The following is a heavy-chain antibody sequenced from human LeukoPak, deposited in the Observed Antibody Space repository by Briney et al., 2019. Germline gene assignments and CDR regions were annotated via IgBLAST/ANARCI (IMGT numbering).Heavy chain of an antibody. CDR1: DGPFSGYY. V-gene: IGHV4-34*01. J-gene: IGHJ4*02. CDR2: ISQRGSP. D-gene: IGHD1-7*01. Sequence: SETLSLTCAVHDGPFSGYYWSWIRQPPGKGLEWIGEISQRGSPNYNPSLKSRVTISINTSKKQFSVELSSVTAADTAVYYCAALSGYNWNYVPFDYWGQGTLVTVSS. CDR3: AALSGYNWNYVPFDY.